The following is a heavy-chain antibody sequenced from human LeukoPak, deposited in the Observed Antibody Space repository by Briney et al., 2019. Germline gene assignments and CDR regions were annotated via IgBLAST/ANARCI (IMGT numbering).Heavy chain of an antibody. CDR2: IYYSGST. D-gene: IGHD6-13*01. J-gene: IGHJ3*02. V-gene: IGHV4-59*01. CDR1: GGSISSYY. CDR3: ARWTAAAGTSFDI. Sequence: SETLSLTCTVSGGSISSYYWSWIRQPPGKGLEWIGYIYYSGSTNYNPSLKSRVTISVDTPKNQFSLKLSSVTAADTAVYYCARWTAAAGTSFDIWGQGTMVTVSS.